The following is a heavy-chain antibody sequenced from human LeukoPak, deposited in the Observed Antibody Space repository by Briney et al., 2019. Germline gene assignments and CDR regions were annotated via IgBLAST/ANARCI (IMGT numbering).Heavy chain of an antibody. V-gene: IGHV1-2*02. J-gene: IGHJ4*02. CDR2: INTKSGGT. Sequence: ASVKVSCKASGYTFTGYYMNWVRQAPGQGLEWMGGINTKSGGTNYAQKFQGRVTMTRDTPISTAYMELSRLRSDDTAVYYCAARSGWPEGVDYWGQGTLVTVSS. CDR1: GYTFTGYY. CDR3: AARSGWPEGVDY. D-gene: IGHD6-19*01.